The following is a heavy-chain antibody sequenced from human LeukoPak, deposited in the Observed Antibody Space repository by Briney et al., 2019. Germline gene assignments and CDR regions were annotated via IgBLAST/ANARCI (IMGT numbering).Heavy chain of an antibody. Sequence: NRGESLKISCKGSGYSFTSYWICWVRQMPGKGLEWMGRIDPSDSYTNYSPSFQGHVTISADKSISTAYLQWSSLKASDTAMYYCARHLDSAGAVPADYGMDVWGKGTTVTVSS. CDR1: GYSFTSYW. D-gene: IGHD2-2*01. CDR2: IDPSDSYT. J-gene: IGHJ6*04. CDR3: ARHLDSAGAVPADYGMDV. V-gene: IGHV5-10-1*01.